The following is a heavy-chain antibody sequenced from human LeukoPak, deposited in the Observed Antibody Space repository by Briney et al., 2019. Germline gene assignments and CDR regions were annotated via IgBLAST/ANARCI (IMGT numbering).Heavy chain of an antibody. CDR3: ARQTAMGRSGDY. CDR2: IDPSDSET. J-gene: IGHJ4*02. Sequence: GESLKISCKASGYSFTSYWIGWARQMPGKGLEWMGIIDPSDSETRHTPSFQGQVTISVDKSLTTAYLQWNSLKASDTAMYYCARQTAMGRSGDYWGQGTLVTVSS. D-gene: IGHD5-18*01. CDR1: GYSFTSYW. V-gene: IGHV5-51*01.